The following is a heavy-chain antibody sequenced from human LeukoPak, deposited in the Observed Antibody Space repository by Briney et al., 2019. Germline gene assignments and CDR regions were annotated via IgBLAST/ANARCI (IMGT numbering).Heavy chain of an antibody. CDR2: ISGSGGNT. D-gene: IGHD1-26*01. Sequence: QPGRSLRLSCAASGFTFSSYGMSWVRQAPGKGLEWVSVISGSGGNTYYADSVKGRFTISRDNSKNTLYLQMNSLRAEDTAVYYCAKDTGSGSSSDYWGQGTLVTVSS. J-gene: IGHJ4*02. V-gene: IGHV3-23*01. CDR3: AKDTGSGSSSDY. CDR1: GFTFSSYG.